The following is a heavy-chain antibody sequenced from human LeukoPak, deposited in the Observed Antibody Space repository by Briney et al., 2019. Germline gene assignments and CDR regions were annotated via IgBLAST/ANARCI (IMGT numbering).Heavy chain of an antibody. V-gene: IGHV4-34*01. CDR1: GGSFSGYY. J-gene: IGHJ4*02. D-gene: IGHD3-16*02. CDR3: ARGYYDYVWGSYRYVGYFDY. Sequence: SETLSLTCAVYGGSFSGYYWSWIRQPPGKGLEWIGEINHSGSTNYNPSLKSRVTISVDTSKNRFSLKLSSVTAADTAVYYCARGYYDYVWGSYRYVGYFDYWGQGTLVTVSS. CDR2: INHSGST.